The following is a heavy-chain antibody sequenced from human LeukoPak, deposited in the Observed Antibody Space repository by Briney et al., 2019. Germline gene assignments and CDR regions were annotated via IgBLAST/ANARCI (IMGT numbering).Heavy chain of an antibody. CDR1: GGSISGYS. Sequence: PSETLSLTCTVSGGSISGYSWSWIRQSAGKGLEWVGRVYTSGNTNYNPSFKSRVTMSIDTSKKQFSLKLSSVTAADTAVYDCARDNPAGPWGQGTLVTVSS. CDR2: VYTSGNT. V-gene: IGHV4-4*07. J-gene: IGHJ5*01. D-gene: IGHD1-14*01. CDR3: ARDNPAGP.